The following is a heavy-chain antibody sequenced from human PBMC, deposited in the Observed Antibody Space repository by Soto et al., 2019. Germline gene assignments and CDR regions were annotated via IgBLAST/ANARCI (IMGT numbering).Heavy chain of an antibody. J-gene: IGHJ4*02. D-gene: IGHD2-2*01. CDR2: ISGSGDST. V-gene: IGHV3-23*01. Sequence: EVQLLESGGGLVQPGGSLRLSCAASGFTFSSYALTWVRQAPGKGLEWVSTISGSGDSTYYADSVKGRFTISRDNSKSTRDLQMNSLRAEDTSVYYCGKGFRACTRTRCYGVPDYGGQGTLVSVSS. CDR1: GFTFSSYA. CDR3: GKGFRACTRTRCYGVPDY.